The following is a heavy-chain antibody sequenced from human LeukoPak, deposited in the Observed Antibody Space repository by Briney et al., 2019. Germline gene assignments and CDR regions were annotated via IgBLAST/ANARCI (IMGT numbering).Heavy chain of an antibody. Sequence: PSETLSLTCAVSDFSISSGDYWGWIRQPPGKGLEWIGSVYYSGSTHYSPSLKNRVTISVDTSKNQFSLKLRSVTAADTALYYCARNDISCYFYYWGLGTLVTVSS. D-gene: IGHD3-22*01. CDR2: VYYSGST. J-gene: IGHJ4*02. CDR1: DFSISSGDY. CDR3: ARNDISCYFYY. V-gene: IGHV4-38-2*01.